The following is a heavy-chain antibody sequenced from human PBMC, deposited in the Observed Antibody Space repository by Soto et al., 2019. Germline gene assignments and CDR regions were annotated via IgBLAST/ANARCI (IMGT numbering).Heavy chain of an antibody. CDR1: GGAYSSYA. V-gene: IGHV1-69*13. D-gene: IGHD1-20*01. CDR2: ITPVFGTA. CDR3: AREDNLNDVLSGLDV. Sequence: PVKVSCKASGGAYSSYAISWLRQAPGQGLEWMGGITPVFGTANYAQKFQGRVTITADEPTTTAYVELSSLRSADTAVYFCAREDNLNDVLSGLDVWGQGTTDTVS. J-gene: IGHJ6*02.